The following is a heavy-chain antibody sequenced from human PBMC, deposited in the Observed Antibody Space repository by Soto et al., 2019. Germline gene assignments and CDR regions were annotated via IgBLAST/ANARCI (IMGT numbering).Heavy chain of an antibody. Sequence: PSETLSLTCTVSGGSVSSGSYYWSWIRQPPGKGLEWIGYIYYSGSTNYNPSLKSRVTISVDTSKNQFSLKLSSVTAADTAVYYCARDTNYYDSSGYYGFDYWGPGTLVTVSS. CDR1: GGSVSSGSYY. CDR3: ARDTNYYDSSGYYGFDY. D-gene: IGHD3-22*01. V-gene: IGHV4-61*01. J-gene: IGHJ4*02. CDR2: IYYSGST.